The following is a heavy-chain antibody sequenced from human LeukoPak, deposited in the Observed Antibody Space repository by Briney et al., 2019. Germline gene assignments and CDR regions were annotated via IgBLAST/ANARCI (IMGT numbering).Heavy chain of an antibody. J-gene: IGHJ5*01. CDR1: GGSISSSY. CDR3: ASHAGGRGSGSFLS. CDR2: IYYSGGT. D-gene: IGHD3-10*01. Sequence: SETLSLICTVPGGSISSSYLTWIRQPRGRGREGVGYIYYSGGTNYNPSLKSRVTISLDPPNNQFSLKLSSVTAADTAVYYCASHAGGRGSGSFLSWGHGTLVTVSS. V-gene: IGHV4-59*08.